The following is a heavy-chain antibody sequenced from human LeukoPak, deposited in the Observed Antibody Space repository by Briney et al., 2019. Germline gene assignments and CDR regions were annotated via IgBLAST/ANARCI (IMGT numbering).Heavy chain of an antibody. D-gene: IGHD4-23*01. V-gene: IGHV1-8*01. CDR3: ARGGGLGWEYYYYYYYMDV. Sequence: ASVKVSCKASGYTFTSYDINWVRQATGQGLEWMGWMNPNSGNTGYAQKFQGRVTMTRNTSISTAYMELSSLRSEDTAVYYCARGGGLGWEYYYYYYYMDVWGKGTTVTVSS. J-gene: IGHJ6*03. CDR2: MNPNSGNT. CDR1: GYTFTSYD.